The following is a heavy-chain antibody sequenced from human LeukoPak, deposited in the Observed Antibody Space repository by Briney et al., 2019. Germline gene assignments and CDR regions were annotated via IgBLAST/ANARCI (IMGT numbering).Heavy chain of an antibody. CDR2: IYYSGST. CDR3: ARRFTMVRGTRRDGFDI. CDR1: GGSISINDYY. D-gene: IGHD3-10*01. Sequence: SETLSLTCTVSGGSISINDYYWSWIRQTPGKGLEWIGYIYYSGSTYYNPSLKSRVTISLDTSKNQFSLKLTSVTAADTAVYYCARRFTMVRGTRRDGFDIWGQGTMVTVSS. J-gene: IGHJ3*02. V-gene: IGHV4-30-4*01.